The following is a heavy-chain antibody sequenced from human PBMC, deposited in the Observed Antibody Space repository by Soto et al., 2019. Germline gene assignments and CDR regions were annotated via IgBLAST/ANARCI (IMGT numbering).Heavy chain of an antibody. CDR3: ARDSTYCGGDCYSNWFDS. CDR2: INPSGGGT. V-gene: IGHV1-46*01. D-gene: IGHD2-21*02. CDR1: GYTFTSKP. J-gene: IGHJ5*01. Sequence: ASVKVSCKASGYTFTSKPIHWVRQAPGQGLEWVGVINPSGGGTTYAQNFQGRVTLTGDTSTSTVYMELSGLRSEDTAVYYCARDSTYCGGDCYSNWFDSWGQGXLVTVYS.